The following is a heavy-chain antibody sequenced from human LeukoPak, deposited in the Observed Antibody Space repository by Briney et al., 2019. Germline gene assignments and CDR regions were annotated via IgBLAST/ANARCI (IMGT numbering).Heavy chain of an antibody. CDR1: GFTFSSYA. J-gene: IGHJ4*02. V-gene: IGHV3-30-3*01. CDR2: ISYDGSNK. CDR3: ARDGVVGATENYFDY. Sequence: GRSLRLSCAASGFTFSSYAMHWVRQAPGKGLEWVAVISYDGSNKYYADSVKGRFTISRDNSKNTLYLQMNSLRAEDTAVYYCARDGVVGATENYFDYWGQGTLVTVSS. D-gene: IGHD1-26*01.